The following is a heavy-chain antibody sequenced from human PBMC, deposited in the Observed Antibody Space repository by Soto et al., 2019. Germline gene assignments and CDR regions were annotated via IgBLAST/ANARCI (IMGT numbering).Heavy chain of an antibody. D-gene: IGHD3-22*01. CDR1: GYTFTSYG. Sequence: ASVKVSCKASGYTFTSYGISWVRQAPGQGLEWMGWISAYNGNTNYAQKLQGRVTMTTDTSTSTAYMELRSLRSDDTAVYYCARGGGCYDSSGYYCNWFDPWGQETRVTVSS. CDR2: ISAYNGNT. V-gene: IGHV1-18*01. CDR3: ARGGGCYDSSGYYCNWFDP. J-gene: IGHJ5*02.